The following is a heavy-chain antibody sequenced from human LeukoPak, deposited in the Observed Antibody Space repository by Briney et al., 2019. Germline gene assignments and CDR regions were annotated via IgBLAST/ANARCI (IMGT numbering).Heavy chain of an antibody. CDR2: ISPDATNS. CDR3: AREVGTPQAFDI. D-gene: IGHD1-26*01. V-gene: IGHV3-74*03. Sequence: GGSLRLSCAASGFTFSVYYMFWVRQAPGKGLVWVSNISPDATNSKYADFVEGRFTISRDNAKNTLYLQMNSLKAEDTAIYYCAREVGTPQAFDIWGQGTMVTVSS. CDR1: GFTFSVYY. J-gene: IGHJ3*02.